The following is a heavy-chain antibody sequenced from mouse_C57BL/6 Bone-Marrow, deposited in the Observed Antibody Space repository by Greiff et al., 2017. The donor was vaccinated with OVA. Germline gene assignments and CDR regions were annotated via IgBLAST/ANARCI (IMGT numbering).Heavy chain of an antibody. J-gene: IGHJ2*01. Sequence: EVMLVESGEGLVKPGGSLTLSCAASGFTFSSYAMSWVRQTPEKRLEWVAYISSGGDYIYYADTVKGRFTISRDNARNTLYLQMSSLKSEDTAMYYCTRGFSPFDYWGQGTTLTVSS. CDR2: ISSGGDYI. D-gene: IGHD6-2*01. CDR3: TRGFSPFDY. CDR1: GFTFSSYA. V-gene: IGHV5-9-1*02.